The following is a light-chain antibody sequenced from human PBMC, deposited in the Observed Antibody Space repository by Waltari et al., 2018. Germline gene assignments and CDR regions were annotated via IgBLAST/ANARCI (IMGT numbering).Light chain of an antibody. CDR2: YDD. Sequence: QSVLTQPPSVSEAPRQRVTISCSGRSPHIGNNAANWYQHLPGKAPKLLIYYDDLLPSGVSDRFSGSKSGTSASLAISGLQSEDEADYYCAAWDDSLNGYVFGTGTKVTVL. J-gene: IGLJ1*01. CDR3: AAWDDSLNGYV. CDR1: SPHIGNNA. V-gene: IGLV1-36*01.